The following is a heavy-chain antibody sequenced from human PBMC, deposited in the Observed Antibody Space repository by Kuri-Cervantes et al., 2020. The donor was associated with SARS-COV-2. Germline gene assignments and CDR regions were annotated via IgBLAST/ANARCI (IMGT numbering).Heavy chain of an antibody. CDR3: SRDFGGPGYLPAVGFDY. CDR2: INPNSGGT. CDR1: GYTFTGYY. D-gene: IGHD6-19*01. J-gene: IGHJ4*02. V-gene: IGHV1-2*02. Sequence: ASVKVSCKASGYTFTGYYMHWVRQAPGQGLEWMGWINPNSGGTNYAQKFQGRVTMTRDTSISTAYMELSRLGSDDTAVYYCSRDFGGPGYLPAVGFDYWGQGTLVTVSS.